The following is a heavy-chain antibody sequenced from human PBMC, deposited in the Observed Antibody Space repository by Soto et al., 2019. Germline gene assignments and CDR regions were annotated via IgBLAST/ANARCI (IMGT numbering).Heavy chain of an antibody. D-gene: IGHD2-15*01. J-gene: IGHJ5*02. CDR1: GYTFTSYA. V-gene: IGHV1-3*01. Sequence: ASVKVSCKASGYTFTSYAMHWVRQAPGQRLEWMGWINAGNGNTKYSQKFQGRVTITRDTSASTAYMELSSLRSEDTAVYYCARDLGCSGGSCYPGTLNWFDPWGQGTLVTVS. CDR3: ARDLGCSGGSCYPGTLNWFDP. CDR2: INAGNGNT.